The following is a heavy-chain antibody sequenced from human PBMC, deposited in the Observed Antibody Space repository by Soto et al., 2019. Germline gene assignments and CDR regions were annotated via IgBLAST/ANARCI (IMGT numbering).Heavy chain of an antibody. CDR1: GGSISSRGYY. V-gene: IGHV4-39*01. CDR3: ATSNLFGS. J-gene: IGHJ5*01. Sequence: SETLSLTCTVSGGSISSRGYYWGWIRQPPGKGLEWIGTIYYSGSTYYNPSLKSRVTISVDTSKNQFSLKLSSVTAADTAVYYCATSNLFGSSGQGTLVTVSS. CDR2: IYYSGST.